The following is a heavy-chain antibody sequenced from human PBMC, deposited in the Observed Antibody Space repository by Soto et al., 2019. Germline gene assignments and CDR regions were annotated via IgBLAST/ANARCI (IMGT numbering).Heavy chain of an antibody. D-gene: IGHD2-21*02. CDR1: GGSISSGDYY. V-gene: IGHV4-31*03. J-gene: IGHJ2*01. CDR2: IYYSGST. CDR3: ARAQHIVVVTAISLWSFHL. Sequence: PSETLSLTCTVSGGSISSGDYYWSWIRQHPGKGLEWIGYIYYSGSTYYNPSLKSRVTISVDTSKNQFSLKLSSVTAADTAVYYCARAQHIVVVTAISLWSFHLWGRGPLVTLSS.